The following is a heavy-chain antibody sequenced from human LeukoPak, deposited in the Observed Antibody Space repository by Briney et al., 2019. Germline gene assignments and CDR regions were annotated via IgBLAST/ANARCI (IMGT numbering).Heavy chain of an antibody. D-gene: IGHD1-1*01. Sequence: ASVKVSCKASGYTFTNYGINWVRQAPGQGVEWMGRISAYNGDTRYAQTLQGRVTMTTDTSTSTAYMELRSLRSDDTAVYYCARSTEGKLLNLDNWGQGTLVTVSS. CDR3: ARSTEGKLLNLDN. CDR1: GYTFTNYG. J-gene: IGHJ4*02. V-gene: IGHV1-18*01. CDR2: ISAYNGDT.